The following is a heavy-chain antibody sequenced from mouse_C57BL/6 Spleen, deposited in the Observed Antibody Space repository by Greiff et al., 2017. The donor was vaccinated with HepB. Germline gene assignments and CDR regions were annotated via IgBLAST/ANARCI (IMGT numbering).Heavy chain of an antibody. D-gene: IGHD1-1*01. CDR1: GYTFTSYW. V-gene: IGHV1-55*01. J-gene: IGHJ1*03. CDR2: IYPGSGST. Sequence: QVQLQQSGAELVKPGASVKMSCKASGYTFTSYWITWVKQRPGQGLEWIGDIYPGSGSTNYNEKFKSKATLTVDTSSSTAYMQLSSLTSEDSAVYYCARSFITTVGYWYFDVWGTGTTVTVSS. CDR3: ARSFITTVGYWYFDV.